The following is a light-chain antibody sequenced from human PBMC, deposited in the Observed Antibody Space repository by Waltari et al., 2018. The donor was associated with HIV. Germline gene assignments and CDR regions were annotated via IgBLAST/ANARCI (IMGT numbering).Light chain of an antibody. CDR3: AAWDDSLAWV. Sequence: QSVLPQPPSASGTPGQRVTISCSGSSSNIGSNPVNWYQQLPGTAPKRLIYSNNQRPSGVPDRFSGSKSGTSASLAISGLQSEDEADYYCAAWDDSLAWVFGGGTKLTVL. CDR2: SNN. CDR1: SSNIGSNP. J-gene: IGLJ3*02. V-gene: IGLV1-44*01.